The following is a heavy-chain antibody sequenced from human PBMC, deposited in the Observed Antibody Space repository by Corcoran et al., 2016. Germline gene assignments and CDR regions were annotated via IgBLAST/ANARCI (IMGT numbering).Heavy chain of an antibody. Sequence: QVQLVQSGAEVKKPGASVKVSCKASGYTFTGYYIHWVRQAPGQGLEWMGWINPNSDGTNYAQKCQGRVTMTRDTSISTAYMELSRLGSDDTAVYYCARSSGAGTLDYWGQGTLVTVSS. CDR2: INPNSDGT. J-gene: IGHJ4*02. D-gene: IGHD1-26*01. CDR1: GYTFTGYY. CDR3: ARSSGAGTLDY. V-gene: IGHV1-2*02.